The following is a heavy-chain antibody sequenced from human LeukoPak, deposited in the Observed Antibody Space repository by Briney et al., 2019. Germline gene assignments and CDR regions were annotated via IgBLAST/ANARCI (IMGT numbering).Heavy chain of an antibody. Sequence: PGGSLRLSCAASGFTFSSYAMSWVRQAPGKGLEWVSGISGSGASTYYADSVKGRFTISRDNSKNTLYVQMNSLRAEDTAVYYCAKSRGYSYRALDYWGQETLVTVSS. D-gene: IGHD5-18*01. CDR1: GFTFSSYA. V-gene: IGHV3-23*01. CDR3: AKSRGYSYRALDY. CDR2: ISGSGAST. J-gene: IGHJ4*02.